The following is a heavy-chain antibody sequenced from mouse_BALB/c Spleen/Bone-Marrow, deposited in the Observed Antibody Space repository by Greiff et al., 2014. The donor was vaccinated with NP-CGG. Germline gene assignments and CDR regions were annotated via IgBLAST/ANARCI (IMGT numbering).Heavy chain of an antibody. J-gene: IGHJ3*01. D-gene: IGHD2-1*01. CDR2: IDPETGGT. V-gene: IGHV1-15*01. CDR3: TRWDGNYGWFAY. CDR1: GYTFTDYE. Sequence: VQLVESGAELVRPGASVTLSCKASGYTFTDYEMHWVKQTPVHGLEWIGAIDPETGGTAYNQKFKGKATLTADKSSSTAYMELCSLTSEDSAVHYCTRWDGNYGWFAYWGQGTLVTVSA.